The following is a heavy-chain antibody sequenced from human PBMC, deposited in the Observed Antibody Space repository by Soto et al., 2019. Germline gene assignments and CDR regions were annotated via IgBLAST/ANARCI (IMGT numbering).Heavy chain of an antibody. J-gene: IGHJ4*02. Sequence: PGESLKISCKGSGYSFTSYWIGWVRQMPGKGLEWMGIIYPGDSDTRYSPSFQGQVTISADKSISTAYLQMNSLRAEDTAVYYCAKDSIAAAVDTFDYWGQGTLVTVSS. D-gene: IGHD6-13*01. CDR2: IYPGDSDT. V-gene: IGHV5-51*01. CDR1: GYSFTSYW. CDR3: AKDSIAAAVDTFDY.